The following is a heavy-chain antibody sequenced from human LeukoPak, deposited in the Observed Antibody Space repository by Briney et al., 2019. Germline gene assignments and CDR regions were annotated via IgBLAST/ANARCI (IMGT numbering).Heavy chain of an antibody. D-gene: IGHD5/OR15-5a*01. V-gene: IGHV4-61*02. CDR1: GGSISSGSYY. Sequence: PSETLSLTCTVSGGSISSGSYYWSWIRQPAGKGLEWIGRIYTSGSTNYNPSLKSRVTISVDSSKNQFSLKLSSVTAADTAVYYCARERDLPDLWGQGTLVTVSS. CDR2: IYTSGST. J-gene: IGHJ4*02. CDR3: ARERDLPDL.